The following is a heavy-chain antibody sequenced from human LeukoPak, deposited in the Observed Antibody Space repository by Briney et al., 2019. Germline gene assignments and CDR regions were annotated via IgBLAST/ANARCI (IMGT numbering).Heavy chain of an antibody. V-gene: IGHV1-46*01. D-gene: IGHD3-10*01. Sequence: ASVKVSCKASGYTFTSYYIHWVRQAPGQGLECMGLINPSGGTTSYAQKFQGRVTMTRDMSTSTVYMELSSLRSEDTAVYYCARGLGVRGGENDYWGQGTLVTVSS. CDR3: ARGLGVRGGENDY. CDR2: INPSGGTT. J-gene: IGHJ4*02. CDR1: GYTFTSYY.